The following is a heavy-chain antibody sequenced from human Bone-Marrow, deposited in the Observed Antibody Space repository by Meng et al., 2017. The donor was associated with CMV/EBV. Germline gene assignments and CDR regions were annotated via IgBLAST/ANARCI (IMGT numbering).Heavy chain of an antibody. Sequence: GGSLRLSCAASGFTFDDYGMSWVRQAPGKGLEWVSGINWNGGSTGYADSVKGRFTISRDNAKNSLYLQMNSLRAEDKAVYYCAKDEGYYDSSGYPHYWGQGTLVTVSS. CDR3: AKDEGYYDSSGYPHY. CDR1: GFTFDDYG. J-gene: IGHJ4*02. D-gene: IGHD3-22*01. CDR2: INWNGGST. V-gene: IGHV3-20*04.